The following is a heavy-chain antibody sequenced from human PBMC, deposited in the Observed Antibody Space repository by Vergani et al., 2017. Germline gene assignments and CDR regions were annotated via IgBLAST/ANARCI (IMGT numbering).Heavy chain of an antibody. J-gene: IGHJ4*02. CDR1: GVSLSSNNC. D-gene: IGHD2-2*02. CDR2: ICHTEDT. V-gene: IGHV4-4*03. Sequence: QVQLQESGPGLVKPPGTLSLTCAVSGVSLSSNNCWTWVRPPPGKGLEWIGEICHTEDTKYSPSLKSRVTVSEDESRNLFSLRLNSVTAADTAVYYCATIGYRRWGYYFEYWGQGMLVTVSS. CDR3: ATIGYRRWGYYFEY.